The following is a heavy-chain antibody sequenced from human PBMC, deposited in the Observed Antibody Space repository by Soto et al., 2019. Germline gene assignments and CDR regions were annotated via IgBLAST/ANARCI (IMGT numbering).Heavy chain of an antibody. V-gene: IGHV3-11*01. CDR3: ARVHYDILTGYPDFDY. CDR1: GFTFSDYY. Sequence: PGGSLRLSCAASGFTFSDYYMSWIRQAPGKGLEWVSYISSSGSTIYYADSVKGRFTISRDNAKNSLYLQMNSLRAEDTAVYYCARVHYDILTGYPDFDYWGQGTLVTVSS. J-gene: IGHJ4*02. CDR2: ISSSGSTI. D-gene: IGHD3-9*01.